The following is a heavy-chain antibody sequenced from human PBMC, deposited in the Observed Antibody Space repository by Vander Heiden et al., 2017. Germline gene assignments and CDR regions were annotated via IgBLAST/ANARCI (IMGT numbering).Heavy chain of an antibody. CDR1: GFTFSAHY. D-gene: IGHD1-26*01. J-gene: IGHJ4*02. V-gene: IGHV3-72*01. CDR2: ITNKDNIYSI. Sequence: EVQLVESGGDLGQPGGSLRLSCVASGFTFSAHYMDWVRQAPGKGLEWVGRITNKDNIYSIDYAASVKGRFSISRDDSKNSLYLQMNSLKTDDTAVYFCARIRLGSNKVFDYWGQGIHVTVSS. CDR3: ARIRLGSNKVFDY.